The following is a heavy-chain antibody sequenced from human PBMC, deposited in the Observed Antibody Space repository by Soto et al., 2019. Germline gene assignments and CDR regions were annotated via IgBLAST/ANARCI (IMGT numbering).Heavy chain of an antibody. CDR3: AKSPTGDAFDM. D-gene: IGHD4-4*01. V-gene: IGHV3-21*01. J-gene: IGHJ3*02. Sequence: EVQLVESGGGLVKPVGSLRLSCAASGFTFSSYSINWVRQAPGKGREWVSSISSSSDYIFYADSVKGRLTISRDNAKNSAYVHMNSLRAEDTAVYYCAKSPTGDAFDMWGQGTMVTVS. CDR1: GFTFSSYS. CDR2: ISSSSDYI.